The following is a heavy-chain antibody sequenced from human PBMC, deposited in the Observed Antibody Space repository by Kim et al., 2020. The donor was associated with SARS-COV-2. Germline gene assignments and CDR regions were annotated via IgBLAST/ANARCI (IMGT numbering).Heavy chain of an antibody. CDR1: GYTLTELS. V-gene: IGHV1-24*01. CDR3: ATVPHRDYGSGSYYFN. J-gene: IGHJ4*02. D-gene: IGHD3-10*01. CDR2: FDPEDGET. Sequence: ASVKVSCKVSGYTLTELSMHWVRQAPGKGLEWMGGFDPEDGETIYAQKFQGRVTMTEDTSTDTAYMELSSLRSEDTAVYYCATVPHRDYGSGSYYFNWGQGTLVTVSS.